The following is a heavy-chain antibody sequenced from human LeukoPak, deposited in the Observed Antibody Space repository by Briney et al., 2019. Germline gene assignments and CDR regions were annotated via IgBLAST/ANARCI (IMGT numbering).Heavy chain of an antibody. D-gene: IGHD6-13*01. CDR1: GFTVSSNY. Sequence: GGSLRLSRAASGFTVSSNYMTWVRQAPGKGLEWVSGINWNGSITGYADSVKGRFTISRDNAKNSLYLQMNSLRAEDTALYYCARVYLSQQLVPGLDYWGQGTLVTVSS. CDR3: ARVYLSQQLVPGLDY. V-gene: IGHV3-20*04. CDR2: INWNGSIT. J-gene: IGHJ4*02.